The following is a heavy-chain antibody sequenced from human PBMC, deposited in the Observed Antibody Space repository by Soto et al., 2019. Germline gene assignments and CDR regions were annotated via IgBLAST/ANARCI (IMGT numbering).Heavy chain of an antibody. D-gene: IGHD2-21*01. J-gene: IGHJ6*02. Sequence: QVQLVQSGAEVKKPGSSVKVSCKASGGTFSSYAISWVRQAPGQGLEWMGGIIPIFGTANYAQKFQGSVTITADESTSTAYMELSSLRSEDTAVYYCARALIEYPISYYYDGMDVWGQGTTVTVSS. CDR3: ARALIEYPISYYYDGMDV. V-gene: IGHV1-69*01. CDR2: IIPIFGTA. CDR1: GGTFSSYA.